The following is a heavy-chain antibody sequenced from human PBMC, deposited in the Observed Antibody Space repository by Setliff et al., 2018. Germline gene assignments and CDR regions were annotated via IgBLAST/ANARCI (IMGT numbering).Heavy chain of an antibody. CDR2: INFRSTTI. D-gene: IGHD5-12*01. CDR1: GFTFSTYN. CDR3: ARDSGFGGTFDY. J-gene: IGHJ4*02. Sequence: GGSLRLSCATSGFTFSTYNMSWVRQAPGKGLEWVPYINFRSTTIYYADSVKGRLTISRDNAKNSLFLQMNSLKAEDTGIYYCARDSGFGGTFDYWGQGALVTVSS. V-gene: IGHV3-48*01.